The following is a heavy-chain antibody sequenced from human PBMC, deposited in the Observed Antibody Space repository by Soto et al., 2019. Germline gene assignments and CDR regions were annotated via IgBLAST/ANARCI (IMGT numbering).Heavy chain of an antibody. CDR1: GYTFTSYG. Sequence: ASVKVSCKASGYTFTSYGISWVRQTPGQGLEWMGWISAYKGNTNYAQKLQGRVTMTTDTSTSTAYMELRSLRSDDTAVYYCARSRPPPHKSYYYYGMDVWGQGTTVTVSS. CDR3: ARSRPPPHKSYYYYGMDV. V-gene: IGHV1-18*01. J-gene: IGHJ6*02. CDR2: ISAYKGNT.